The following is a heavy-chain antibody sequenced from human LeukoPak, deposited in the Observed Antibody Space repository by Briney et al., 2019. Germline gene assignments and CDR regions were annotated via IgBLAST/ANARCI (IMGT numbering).Heavy chain of an antibody. CDR3: ARFFWSGYPAAFDI. Sequence: SETLSLTCAVYGGSSSGYYWSWIRQPPGKGLEWIGEINHSGSTNYNPSLKSRVTISVDTSKNQFSLKLSSVTAADTAVYYCARFFWSGYPAAFDIWGQGTMVTVSS. CDR2: INHSGST. J-gene: IGHJ3*02. V-gene: IGHV4-34*01. CDR1: GGSSSGYY. D-gene: IGHD3-3*01.